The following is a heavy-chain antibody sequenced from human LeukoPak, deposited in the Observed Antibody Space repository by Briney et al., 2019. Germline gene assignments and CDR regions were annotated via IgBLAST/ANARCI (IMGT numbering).Heavy chain of an antibody. Sequence: GASVKVSCKASGGTFSSYAISWVRQAPGQGLEWMGRIIPILGIANYAQKFQGRVTITADKSTSTAYMELSSLRSEDTAVYYCATVTPWGVPAAAILPDYWGQGTLVTVSS. CDR1: GGTFSSYA. D-gene: IGHD2-2*01. J-gene: IGHJ4*02. V-gene: IGHV1-69*04. CDR3: ATVTPWGVPAAAILPDY. CDR2: IIPILGIA.